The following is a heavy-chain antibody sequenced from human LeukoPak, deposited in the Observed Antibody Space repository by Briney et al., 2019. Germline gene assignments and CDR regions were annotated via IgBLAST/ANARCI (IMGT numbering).Heavy chain of an antibody. CDR2: MYYSGST. CDR3: VRSSTYHLFDD. J-gene: IGHJ4*02. Sequence: PSETLSLTCTVSGGSISSYYCSWIRQPPGKGLEWIGYMYYSGSTNYNPSLKSRVTISVHMSKNQFSLKLSSVTAADTAVYYCVRSSTYHLFDDWGQGTLVTVSS. CDR1: GGSISSYY. D-gene: IGHD2-15*01. V-gene: IGHV4-59*08.